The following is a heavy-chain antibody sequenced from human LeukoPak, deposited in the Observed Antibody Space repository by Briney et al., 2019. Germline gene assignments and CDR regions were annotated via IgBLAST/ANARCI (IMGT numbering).Heavy chain of an antibody. V-gene: IGHV1-8*01. CDR1: GYTFTSYD. CDR3: AGGPTYYYDSSGYYEG. D-gene: IGHD3-22*01. CDR2: MNPNSGNT. J-gene: IGHJ4*02. Sequence: ASVKVSCKASGYTFTSYDINWVRQATGQGLEWMGWMNPNSGNTGYAQKFQGRVTMTRNTAISTAYMELSSLRSEDTAVHYCAGGPTYYYDSSGYYEGWGQGTLVTVSS.